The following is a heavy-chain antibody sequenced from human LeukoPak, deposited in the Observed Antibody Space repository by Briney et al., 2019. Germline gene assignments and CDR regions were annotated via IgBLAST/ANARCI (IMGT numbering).Heavy chain of an antibody. CDR1: GYSFSRYL. CDR3: VREGGSSGSFDY. V-gene: IGHV5-51*01. J-gene: IGHJ4*02. CDR2: NYPRDSET. D-gene: IGHD2-15*01. Sequence: GEALKISCKGSGYSFSRYLIGWVRQMPGKGLEWVGSNYPRDSETRYSPSFHGQVTISADKSISTAYLQWSSLKASDNAMYCCVREGGSSGSFDYWGQGTLVTVSS.